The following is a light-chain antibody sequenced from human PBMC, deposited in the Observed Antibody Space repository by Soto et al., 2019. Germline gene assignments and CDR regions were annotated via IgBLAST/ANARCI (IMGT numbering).Light chain of an antibody. Sequence: DIPLTQSPSFLSASVGDRVTITCRASQGISSYLAWYPQKPGKAPKLLIYAASTLQSGVPSRFSGSGSGKEFTLTISSLQPEDFSTYYCQQLNSYPRTFGQGTKVEIK. CDR1: QGISSY. CDR2: AAS. J-gene: IGKJ1*01. V-gene: IGKV1-9*01. CDR3: QQLNSYPRT.